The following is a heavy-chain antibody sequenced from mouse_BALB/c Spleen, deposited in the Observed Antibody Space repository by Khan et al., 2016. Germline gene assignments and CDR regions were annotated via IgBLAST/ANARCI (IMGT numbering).Heavy chain of an antibody. CDR3: ASPIYYDYDVGAVDF. CDR2: SLPGSDDT. D-gene: IGHD2-4*01. CDR1: GYTFSNYW. V-gene: IGHV1-9*01. J-gene: IGHJ4*01. Sequence: QLQLKQSGADLMKPGASVRISCKATGYTFSNYWIEWAKQRPGHGLEWIGESLPGSDDTNYNEKFKGKAKFTAEIASYTAYMKIRSLTSEDLAVYYCASPIYYDYDVGAVDFWGQGTSVIVST.